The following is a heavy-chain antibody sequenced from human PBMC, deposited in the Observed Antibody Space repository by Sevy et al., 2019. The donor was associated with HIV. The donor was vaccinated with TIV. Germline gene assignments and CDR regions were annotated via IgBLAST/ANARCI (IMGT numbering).Heavy chain of an antibody. D-gene: IGHD4-17*01. V-gene: IGHV3-23*01. CDR2: ISGSGGST. CDR3: AKASGDPTYFDY. Sequence: GGSLRLSCAASGFTFSSYAMSWVRQAPGKGREWVSAISGSGGSTYYADSVKGRFTISRDNSKNTLYLQMNSLRAEDTAVYYCAKASGDPTYFDYWGQGTLVTVSS. J-gene: IGHJ4*02. CDR1: GFTFSSYA.